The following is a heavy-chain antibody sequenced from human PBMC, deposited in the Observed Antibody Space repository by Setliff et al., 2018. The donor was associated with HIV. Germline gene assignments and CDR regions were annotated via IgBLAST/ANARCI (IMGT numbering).Heavy chain of an antibody. CDR1: GRSFSGYY. CDR3: ARRIDNSGSLPAKNWFDT. J-gene: IGHJ5*02. CDR2: INHSGGT. Sequence: SETLSLTCAVYGRSFSGYYWNWIRQSPGKGLEWIGEINHSGGTNYNPSLKSRVTMSIDTSKNQFSLKLSSVTAADTAVYYCARRIDNSGSLPAKNWFDTWGQGTLVTV. D-gene: IGHD3-10*01. V-gene: IGHV4-34*01.